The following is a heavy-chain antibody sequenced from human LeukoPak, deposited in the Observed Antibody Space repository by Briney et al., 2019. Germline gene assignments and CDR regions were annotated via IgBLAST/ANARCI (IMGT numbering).Heavy chain of an antibody. CDR3: AKLARGYCSSTACPNWFDP. V-gene: IGHV3-23*01. Sequence: GGSLRLSCAASGFTFSSYAMSWVRHAPGAGLEWVSAISDSGGTTYYADSVNGRFTISRDNSKNTLYLQMNSLRGEDTAVYYCAKLARGYCSSTACPNWFDPWGQGTLVTVSS. D-gene: IGHD2-2*01. J-gene: IGHJ5*02. CDR2: ISDSGGTT. CDR1: GFTFSSYA.